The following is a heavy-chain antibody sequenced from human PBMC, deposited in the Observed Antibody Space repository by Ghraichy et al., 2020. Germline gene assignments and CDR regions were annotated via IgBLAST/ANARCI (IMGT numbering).Heavy chain of an antibody. CDR2: IYYSGST. Sequence: ESLNISCTVSGGSISSYYWSWIRQPPGKGLEWIGYIYYSGSTNYNPSLKSRVTISVDTSKNQFSLKLSSVTAADTAVYYCARSKVVTRENWFDPWGQGTLVTVSS. CDR3: ARSKVVTRENWFDP. CDR1: GGSISSYY. J-gene: IGHJ5*02. D-gene: IGHD2-21*02. V-gene: IGHV4-59*01.